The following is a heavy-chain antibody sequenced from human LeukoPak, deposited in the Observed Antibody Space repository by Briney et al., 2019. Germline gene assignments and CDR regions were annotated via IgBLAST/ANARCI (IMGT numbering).Heavy chain of an antibody. D-gene: IGHD3-22*01. V-gene: IGHV3-21*01. J-gene: IGHJ3*02. CDR1: GFTFSSYS. Sequence: PGRSLRLSCAASGFTFSSYSMNWVRQAPGKGLEWVSSISSRSSYIYNADSVKGRFTISRDNAKNSLYLQMNSLRAEDTAVYYCTRDRDDDSSGSIDDAFDIWGQGTMVTVSS. CDR3: TRDRDDDSSGSIDDAFDI. CDR2: ISSRSSYI.